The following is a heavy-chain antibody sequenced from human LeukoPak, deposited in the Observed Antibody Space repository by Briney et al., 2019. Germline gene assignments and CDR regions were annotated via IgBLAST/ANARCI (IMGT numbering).Heavy chain of an antibody. CDR1: GGSISSYY. CDR2: IYYNGGA. V-gene: IGHV4-59*01. CDR3: ARAGGVDTAMDANFDY. Sequence: SETLSLTCTVSGGSISSYYWSWIRQPPGKGLEWIGYIYYNGGANYNPSLRSRVTISVDTSKNHFSLRLSSVTAADTAMYYCARAGGVDTAMDANFDYWGQGTLVTVSS. D-gene: IGHD5-18*01. J-gene: IGHJ4*02.